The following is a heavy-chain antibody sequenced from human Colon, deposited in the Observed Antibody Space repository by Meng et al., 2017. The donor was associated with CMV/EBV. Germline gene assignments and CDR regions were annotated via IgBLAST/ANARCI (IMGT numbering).Heavy chain of an antibody. D-gene: IGHD6-6*01. J-gene: IGHJ6*02. V-gene: IGHV1-8*01. CDR1: GYTFTSYD. Sequence: VKVSCKASGYTFTSYDINWVRQATGQGLEWMGWMNPNSGNTGYAQKFQGRVTMTRNTSISTAYMELSSLRSEDTAVYYCARFDMGDSSSSPYYYYGMDVWGQGTTVTVSS. CDR3: ARFDMGDSSSSPYYYYGMDV. CDR2: MNPNSGNT.